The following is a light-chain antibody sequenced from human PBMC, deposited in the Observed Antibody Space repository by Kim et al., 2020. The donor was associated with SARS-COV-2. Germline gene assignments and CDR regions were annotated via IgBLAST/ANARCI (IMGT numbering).Light chain of an antibody. J-gene: IGKJ4*01. CDR3: QEYYSTRLT. CDR2: WAS. CDR1: QSVLYSSNNKNY. V-gene: IGKV4-1*01. Sequence: DIVMTQSPDSLAVSLGERATINCKSSQSVLYSSNNKNYLAWYQQKPGQPPKLLIYWASTRESGVPDRFSGSGTGTDFTLSISSLQAEDVAVYYSQEYYSTRLTLDGGTKVDIK.